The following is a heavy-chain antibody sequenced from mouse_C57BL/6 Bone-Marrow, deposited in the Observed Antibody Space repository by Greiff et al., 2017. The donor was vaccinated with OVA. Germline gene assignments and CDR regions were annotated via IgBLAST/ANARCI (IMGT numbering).Heavy chain of an antibody. CDR3: ARGLRRRGWFAY. CDR1: GFDIKNTY. J-gene: IGHJ3*01. CDR2: IDPANGNT. Sequence: EVQGVESVAELVRPGASVKLSCTASGFDIKNTYMHWVKQRPEQGLEWIGRIDPANGNTNYAPKFQGKATITADTTSNTAYLQLSSLTSEDTAIYYCARGLRRRGWFAYWGQGTRVTVSA. V-gene: IGHV14-3*01. D-gene: IGHD2-4*01.